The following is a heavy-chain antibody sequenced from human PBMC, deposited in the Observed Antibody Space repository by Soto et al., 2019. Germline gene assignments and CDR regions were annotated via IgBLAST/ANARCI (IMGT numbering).Heavy chain of an antibody. J-gene: IGHJ6*04. CDR3: ARGGKLVGDLDV. V-gene: IGHV1-69*08. CDR1: GGTFGRYT. CDR2: IIPILETA. Sequence: QVQLVQSGAEVKKPGSSLKVSCKASGGTFGRYTISWVRQAPGQGLEWMGWIIPILETANYAQKFQGRVTITADTSTSTAYLDLSGLKSDDAGVYYCARGGKLVGDLDVWGKGTPVTVSS. D-gene: IGHD1-26*01.